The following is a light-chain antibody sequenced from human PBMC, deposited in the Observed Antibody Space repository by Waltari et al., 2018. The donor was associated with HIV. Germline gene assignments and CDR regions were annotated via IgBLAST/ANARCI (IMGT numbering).Light chain of an antibody. CDR3: QHFGDSLWT. J-gene: IGKJ1*01. CDR1: QSFKSIY. CDR2: GGS. V-gene: IGKV3-20*01. Sequence: EIVLTQSPDTLSVSPGERVTLSCRASQSFKSIYLAWYQQRRGRAPRLLIFGGSNRATGIPDRFSGSWSVTDFTLTINRLEPDDFAVYYCQHFGDSLWTFGQGTTVDVK.